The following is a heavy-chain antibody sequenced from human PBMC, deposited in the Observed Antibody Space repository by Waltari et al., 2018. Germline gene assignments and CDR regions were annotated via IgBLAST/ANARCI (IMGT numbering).Heavy chain of an antibody. J-gene: IGHJ4*02. CDR2: INDYGSTL. V-gene: IGHV3-74*01. Sequence: EVHLVESGGGSVQPGGSLRLSCAASGFIFGNVWMHWVRQVPGRWLVAVSRINDYGSTLSYADSVKCRFTISRDNAKNTLYLQMDSLSVEDTAVYYCTRTLVGPYPFENWGQGTLVTVSS. CDR3: TRTLVGPYPFEN. CDR1: GFIFGNVW. D-gene: IGHD1-26*01.